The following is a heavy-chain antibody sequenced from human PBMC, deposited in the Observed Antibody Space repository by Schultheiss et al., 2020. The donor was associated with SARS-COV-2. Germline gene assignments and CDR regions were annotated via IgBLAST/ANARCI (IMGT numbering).Heavy chain of an antibody. CDR2: ISAYNGNT. CDR1: GYTFTSYG. CDR3: ARDGLRTTVTFDL. Sequence: ALVKVSCKASGYTFTSYGISWVRQAPGQGPEWMGWISAYNGNTNYAQKLQGRVTITADESTSTAYMELSSLRSEDTAVYYCARDGLRTTVTFDLWGRGTLVTVSS. D-gene: IGHD4-17*01. V-gene: IGHV1-18*01. J-gene: IGHJ2*01.